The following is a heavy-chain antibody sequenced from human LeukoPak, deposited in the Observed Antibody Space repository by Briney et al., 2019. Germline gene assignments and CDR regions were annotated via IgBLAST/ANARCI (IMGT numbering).Heavy chain of an antibody. V-gene: IGHV3-21*01. D-gene: IGHD1/OR15-1a*01. CDR3: ARNNDGYSDN. CDR2: ISSSSSYI. J-gene: IGHJ4*02. CDR1: GFTFSSYS. Sequence: GGSLRLSCAASGFTFSSYSMNWVRQAPGKGPEWVSSISSSSSYIYYADSVKGRFTISRDNAKNSLYLQMNSLRAGDTAVYYCARNNDGYSDNWGQGTLVTVSS.